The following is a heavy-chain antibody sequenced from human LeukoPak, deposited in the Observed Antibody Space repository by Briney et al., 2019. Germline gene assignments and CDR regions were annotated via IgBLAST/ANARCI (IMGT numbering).Heavy chain of an antibody. V-gene: IGHV1-18*04. CDR2: ISPYNGNT. D-gene: IGHD3-22*01. Sequence: ASVKVSCKASGCTFTGYYMHWVRQAPGQGLEWMGWISPYNGNTNYAQKFQGRVTMTTDTSTTTAYMELSSLRSDDTAVYYCARDLGPIVSNWFDPWGQGTLVTVSS. J-gene: IGHJ5*02. CDR1: GCTFTGYY. CDR3: ARDLGPIVSNWFDP.